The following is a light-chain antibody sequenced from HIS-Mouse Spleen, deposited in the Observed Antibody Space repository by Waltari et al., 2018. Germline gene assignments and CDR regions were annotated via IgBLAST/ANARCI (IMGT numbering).Light chain of an antibody. CDR3: YSTDSSGNHRV. Sequence: SYELTQPPSVSVSPGQTARITCSGDALPKKYAHWYQQKSGQAPGLVIYEDSKRPSGIPERFSGSSSGTMATLTISGAQVEDEADYYCYSTDSSGNHRVFGGGTKLTVL. J-gene: IGLJ3*02. V-gene: IGLV3-10*01. CDR1: ALPKKY. CDR2: EDS.